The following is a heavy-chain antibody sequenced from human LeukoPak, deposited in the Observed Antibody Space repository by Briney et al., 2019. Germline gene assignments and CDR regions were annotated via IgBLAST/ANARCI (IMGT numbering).Heavy chain of an antibody. V-gene: IGHV4-61*02. J-gene: IGHJ3*02. D-gene: IGHD6-13*01. CDR3: VRDEGAAAGRAFDI. CDR2: SYTSGST. Sequence: PSQTLSLTCTVSGDSMSRDNHYWSWIRQPAGKGLEWIGRSYTSGSTDYNPSLKSRVTISVDTSKKQFSLKLRSVTAADTAVYYCVRDEGAAAGRAFDIWGQGTMVTVSS. CDR1: GDSMSRDNHY.